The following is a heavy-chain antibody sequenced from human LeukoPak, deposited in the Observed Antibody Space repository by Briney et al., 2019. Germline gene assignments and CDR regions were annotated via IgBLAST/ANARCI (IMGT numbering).Heavy chain of an antibody. CDR3: ARHVTYSSTSSYFDY. Sequence: GESLKISCKASGYSFTSYWIAWVRQMPGKGLEYMGFIYPGGSDTRCSPSFEGQVTISADKSITTAYLQWGSLKASDTAIYYCARHVTYSSTSSYFDYWGQGTLVTVSS. CDR2: IYPGGSDT. J-gene: IGHJ4*02. CDR1: GYSFTSYW. V-gene: IGHV5-51*01. D-gene: IGHD6-6*01.